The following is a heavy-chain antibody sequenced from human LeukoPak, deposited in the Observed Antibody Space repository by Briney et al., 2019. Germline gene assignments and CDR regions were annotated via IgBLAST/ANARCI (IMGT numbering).Heavy chain of an antibody. CDR1: GGSISSGGYY. CDR3: ARERQNKDFWSGGDY. Sequence: LSLTCTVSGGSISSGGYYWSWIRQPPGKGLEWVSVIYSGGSTYYADSVKGRFTISRDNAKNSLYLQMNSLRAEDTAVYYCARERQNKDFWSGGDYWGQGTLVTVSS. V-gene: IGHV3-53*01. CDR2: IYSGGST. D-gene: IGHD3-3*01. J-gene: IGHJ4*02.